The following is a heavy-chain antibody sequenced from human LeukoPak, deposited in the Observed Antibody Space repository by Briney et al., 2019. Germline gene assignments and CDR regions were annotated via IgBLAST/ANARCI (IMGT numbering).Heavy chain of an antibody. D-gene: IGHD4-17*01. J-gene: IGHJ2*01. V-gene: IGHV4-4*07. CDR2: IYTSGST. CDR1: GGSISSYY. Sequence: SETLSLTCTVSGGSISSYYWSWIRQPAGKGLEWIGRIYTSGSTNYNPSLKSRVTISVDTSKNQFSLKLRSVTAADTAVYYCARDYGDIPPDWYYDLWGRGTLVTVSS. CDR3: ARDYGDIPPDWYYDL.